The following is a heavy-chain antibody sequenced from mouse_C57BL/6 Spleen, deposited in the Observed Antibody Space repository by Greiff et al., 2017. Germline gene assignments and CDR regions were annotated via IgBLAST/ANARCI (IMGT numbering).Heavy chain of an antibody. CDR2: ISSGSSNI. Sequence: DVHLVESGGVLVKPGGSLTLSCAASGFTFSDYGMHWVRQAPEKGLEWVAYISSGSSNIYYADKVKGRFTISRDNAKNTLFLQMTSLRSEDTAMYEGARDEGKGDAMDYWGKGTAVTVSS. D-gene: IGHD1-3*01. CDR1: GFTFSDYG. CDR3: ARDEGKGDAMDY. J-gene: IGHJ4*01. V-gene: IGHV5-17*01.